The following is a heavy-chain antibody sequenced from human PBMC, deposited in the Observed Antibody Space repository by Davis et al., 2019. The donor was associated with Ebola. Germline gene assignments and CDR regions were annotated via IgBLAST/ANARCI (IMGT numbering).Heavy chain of an antibody. CDR2: INHSGST. CDR1: GGSFSGYY. D-gene: IGHD1-14*01. CDR3: ARGVGMTRFDY. Sequence: SETLSLTCAVYGGSFSGYYWSWIRQPPGKGLEWIGEINHSGSTNYIPSLKSRVTISVDTSKNQFSLKLSSVTAADTAVYYCARGVGMTRFDYWGQGTLVTVSS. J-gene: IGHJ4*02. V-gene: IGHV4-34*01.